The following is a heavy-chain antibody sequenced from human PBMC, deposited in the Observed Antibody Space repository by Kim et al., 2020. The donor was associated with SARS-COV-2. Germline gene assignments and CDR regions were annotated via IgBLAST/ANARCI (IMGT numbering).Heavy chain of an antibody. J-gene: IGHJ4*02. CDR3: ARVDSSGYPY. V-gene: IGHV4-34*01. Sequence: SETLSLTCAVYGGSFSGYYWSWIRQPPGKGLEWIGEINHSGSTNYNPSLKSRVTISVDTSKNQFSLKLSSVTAADMAVYYCARVDSSGYPYWGQGTLVTVSS. D-gene: IGHD3-22*01. CDR2: INHSGST. CDR1: GGSFSGYY.